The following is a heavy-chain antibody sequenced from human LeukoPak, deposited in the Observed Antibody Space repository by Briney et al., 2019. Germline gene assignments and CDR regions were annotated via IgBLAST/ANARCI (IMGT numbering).Heavy chain of an antibody. Sequence: PGGSLRLSCAASGFTFSSCSMNWVRQAPGKGLEWVSSISSSSSYIHYADSVKGRFTISRDNAKNSLYLQMNSLRAEDTAVYYCASLSGEWDYFDYWGQGTLVTVSS. CDR3: ASLSGEWDYFDY. CDR2: ISSSSSYI. J-gene: IGHJ4*02. D-gene: IGHD3-10*01. CDR1: GFTFSSCS. V-gene: IGHV3-21*01.